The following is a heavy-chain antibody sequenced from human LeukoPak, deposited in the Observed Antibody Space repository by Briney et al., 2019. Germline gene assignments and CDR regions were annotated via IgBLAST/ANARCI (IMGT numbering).Heavy chain of an antibody. CDR1: EFSVGSNY. Sequence: PGGSLRLSCAASEFSVGSNYMTWVRQAPGKGLEWVSLIYSGGSTYYADSVKGRFTISRDNSKNTLYLQMNSLRAEDTAVYYCARDASMVREGTDYWGQGTLVTVSS. CDR2: IYSGGST. V-gene: IGHV3-66*01. J-gene: IGHJ4*02. D-gene: IGHD3-10*01. CDR3: ARDASMVREGTDY.